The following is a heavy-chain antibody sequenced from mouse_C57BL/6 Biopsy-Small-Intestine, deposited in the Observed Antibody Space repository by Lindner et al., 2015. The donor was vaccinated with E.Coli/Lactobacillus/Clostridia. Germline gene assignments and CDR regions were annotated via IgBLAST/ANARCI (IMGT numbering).Heavy chain of an antibody. CDR2: IYPGGGYT. V-gene: IGHV1-63*01. J-gene: IGHJ4*01. Sequence: VQLQESGAELVRPGTSVKMSCKASGYTFNKYWIGWAKQRPGHGLEWIGDIYPGGGYTKYNEKFKGKATLTADKSSSTAYMQFSSLTSEDSAIYYCARTVYYGSSYPYAMDYWGQGTSVTVSS. D-gene: IGHD1-1*01. CDR3: ARTVYYGSSYPYAMDY. CDR1: GYTFNKYW.